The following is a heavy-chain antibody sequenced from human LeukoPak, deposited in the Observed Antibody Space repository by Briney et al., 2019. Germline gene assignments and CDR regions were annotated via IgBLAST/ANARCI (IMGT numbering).Heavy chain of an antibody. Sequence: PGGSLRLSCAASGFTFSFYGMHWVRQAPGKGLGWVAFIRYDGIIKYYADSVKGRFTISRDNSKNTLYLQMNSLRAEDTAVYYCAKSRTTVTTSQSFDYWGQGTLVTVSS. D-gene: IGHD4-11*01. J-gene: IGHJ4*02. CDR3: AKSRTTVTTSQSFDY. CDR1: GFTFSFYG. V-gene: IGHV3-30*02. CDR2: IRYDGIIK.